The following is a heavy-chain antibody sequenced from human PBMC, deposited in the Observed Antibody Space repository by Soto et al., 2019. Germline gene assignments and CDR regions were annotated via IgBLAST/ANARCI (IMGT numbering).Heavy chain of an antibody. J-gene: IGHJ4*02. Sequence: GGSLRLSCAASGFTFSSYGMHWVRQAPGKGLEWVAVISYDGSNKYYADSVKGRFTISRDNSKNTLYLQMNSLRAEDTAVYYCAKDLQLELRRLKLAEVDYWGQGTLVTVSS. D-gene: IGHD1-7*01. V-gene: IGHV3-30*18. CDR1: GFTFSSYG. CDR2: ISYDGSNK. CDR3: AKDLQLELRRLKLAEVDY.